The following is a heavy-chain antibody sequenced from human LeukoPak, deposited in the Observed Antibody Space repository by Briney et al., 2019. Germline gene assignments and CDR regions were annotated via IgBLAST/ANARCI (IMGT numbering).Heavy chain of an antibody. V-gene: IGHV6-1*01. D-gene: IGHD1-7*01. CDR3: ARGTRGYFDY. CDR2: TYYRSKWYN. CDR1: GDSFSSNSAD. Sequence: SPTLSLTFAISGDSFSSNSADWNWLTQSPSRGLEGLINTYYRSKWYNDYAVSVKSRIPINPDTSKNQFSLQLNSVTPEDTAVYYCARGTRGYFDYWGQGTQVTVSS. J-gene: IGHJ4*02.